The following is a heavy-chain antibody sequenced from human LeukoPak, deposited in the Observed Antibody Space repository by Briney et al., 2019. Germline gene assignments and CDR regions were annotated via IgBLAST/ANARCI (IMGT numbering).Heavy chain of an antibody. Sequence: SVKVSCKASGGTFSSYAISWVRQAPGQGLEWRGRIIPILGIANYAQKFQGRVTITADKSTSTAYMELSSLRSEDTAVYYCARVSTVAGLYYGMDVWGQGTTVTVSS. J-gene: IGHJ6*02. D-gene: IGHD6-19*01. CDR2: IIPILGIA. CDR3: ARVSTVAGLYYGMDV. CDR1: GGTFSSYA. V-gene: IGHV1-69*04.